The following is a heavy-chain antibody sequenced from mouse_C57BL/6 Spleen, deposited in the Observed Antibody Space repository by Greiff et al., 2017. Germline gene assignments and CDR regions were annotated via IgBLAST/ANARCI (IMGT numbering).Heavy chain of an antibody. V-gene: IGHV1-82*01. CDR2: IYPGDGDT. J-gene: IGHJ3*01. Sequence: QVQLQQSGPELVKPGASVKISCKASGYAFSSSWLNWVKQRPGKGLEWIGRIYPGDGDTNYNGKFKGKATLTADNSSSTAYMQLSSLTSEDSAVXFCARWVSSYGCAYWGQGTLVTVSA. CDR1: GYAFSSSW. D-gene: IGHD1-1*01. CDR3: ARWVSSYGCAY.